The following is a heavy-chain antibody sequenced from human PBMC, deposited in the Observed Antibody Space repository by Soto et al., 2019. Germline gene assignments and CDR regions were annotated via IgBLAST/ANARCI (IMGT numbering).Heavy chain of an antibody. D-gene: IGHD3-22*01. CDR2: IYPGNSET. V-gene: IGHV5-51*01. Sequence: PGESLKISCKGSGYSFSSYWIGWVRQMPGKGLEWMGSIYPGNSETRYSPSFQGQVTISADKSISTAYLQWNSLKASDTAIYYCAKRSYYYDPSAFYYWFDHWGQGTLVTVSS. J-gene: IGHJ5*02. CDR1: GYSFSSYW. CDR3: AKRSYYYDPSAFYYWFDH.